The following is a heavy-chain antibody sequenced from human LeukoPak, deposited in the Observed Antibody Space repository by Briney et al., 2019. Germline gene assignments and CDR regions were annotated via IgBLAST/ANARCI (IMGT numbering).Heavy chain of an antibody. J-gene: IGHJ4*02. Sequence: ASVKVSCKASGYTFTDYYMHWVRQAPGQGLEWMGWINPNSGGTNYAQKFQGRVTMTRDTSIRTVYMEMSRLTADDTAVYYCARESVPAVAARRGLNYWGQGTLVAVSS. CDR1: GYTFTDYY. V-gene: IGHV1-2*02. CDR2: INPNSGGT. CDR3: ARESVPAVAARRGLNY. D-gene: IGHD6-6*01.